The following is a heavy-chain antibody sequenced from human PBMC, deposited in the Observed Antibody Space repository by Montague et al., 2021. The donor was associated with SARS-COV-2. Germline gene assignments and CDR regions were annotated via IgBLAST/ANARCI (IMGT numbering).Heavy chain of an antibody. CDR2: IDTGSSST. V-gene: IGHV3-23*03. D-gene: IGHD1-1*01. CDR1: GLTFSTYD. CDR3: AKGAWNDY. Sequence: SLRLSCAASGLTFSTYDMTWVRQAPGKGLEWVSIIDTGSSSTHSADYVKGWFTVSRDNSKYTSYLLMNRLRAEATAVYYCAKGAWNDYWGQGTLVTVSS. J-gene: IGHJ4*02.